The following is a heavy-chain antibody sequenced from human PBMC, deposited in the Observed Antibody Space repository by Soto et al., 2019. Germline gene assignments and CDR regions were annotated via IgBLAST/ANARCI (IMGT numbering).Heavy chain of an antibody. CDR1: GGSISSGGYY. D-gene: IGHD3-10*01. CDR3: ARDFTMVRGVNYFDP. J-gene: IGHJ5*02. CDR2: IYYSGST. V-gene: IGHV4-31*03. Sequence: PSETLSLTCTVSGGSISSGGYYWSWIRQHPGKGLEWIGYIYYSGSTYYNPSLKSRVTISVDTSKNQFSLKLSSVTAADTAVYYCARDFTMVRGVNYFDPWGQGTLVTV.